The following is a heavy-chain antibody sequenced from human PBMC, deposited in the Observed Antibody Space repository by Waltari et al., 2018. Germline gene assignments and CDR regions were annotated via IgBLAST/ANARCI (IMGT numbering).Heavy chain of an antibody. CDR1: GFTFSTYV. CDR2: ISDGGGII. D-gene: IGHD7-27*01. Sequence: EVQLLESGVGLVQPGGSLRLSGAASGFTFSTYVMNWVRQAPGKGLEWVSSISDGGGIINYADSVKGRFTISRDNSKNTVYLQMKSLRAEDTAVYYCARGSGVDYWGQGTLVTISS. V-gene: IGHV3-23*01. J-gene: IGHJ4*02. CDR3: ARGSGVDY.